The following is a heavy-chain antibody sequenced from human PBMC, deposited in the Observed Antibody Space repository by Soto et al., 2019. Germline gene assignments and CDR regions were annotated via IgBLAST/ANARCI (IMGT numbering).Heavy chain of an antibody. Sequence: GGSLRLSCAASGFTFSSYAMSWVRQAPGKGLEWVSAISGSGGSTYYADSVKGRFTISRDNTKNSLYLQMNSLRAEDTAVYYCAKEHRGGSIAAAGAFDYWGQGTLVTVSS. CDR2: ISGSGGST. V-gene: IGHV3-23*01. D-gene: IGHD6-13*01. CDR3: AKEHRGGSIAAAGAFDY. CDR1: GFTFSSYA. J-gene: IGHJ4*02.